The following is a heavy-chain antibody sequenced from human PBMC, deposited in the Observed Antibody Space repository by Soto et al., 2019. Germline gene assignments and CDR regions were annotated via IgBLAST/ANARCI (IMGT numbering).Heavy chain of an antibody. CDR3: ARDEAGRDGYNLDY. CDR2: INPNSGGT. D-gene: IGHD5-12*01. CDR1: GYTFAGCY. J-gene: IGHJ4*02. Sequence: ASVKVSCKASGYTFAGCYMHWVRQAPGQGLEWMGWINPNSGGTNYAQKFQGWVTMTRDTSISTAYMELSRLRSDDTAVYYCARDEAGRDGYNLDYWGQGTLVTVSS. V-gene: IGHV1-2*04.